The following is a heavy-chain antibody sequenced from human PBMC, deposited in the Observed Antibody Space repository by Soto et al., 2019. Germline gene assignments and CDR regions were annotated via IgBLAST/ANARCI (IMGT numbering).Heavy chain of an antibody. V-gene: IGHV3-15*07. CDR3: TCSSSWYGYYYYGMDV. Sequence: GGSLRLSCAASGFTFSNAWMNWVRQAPGKGLEWVGRIKSKTDGGTTDYAAPVKGRFTISRDDSKNTLYLQMNSLKTEDTAVYYCTCSSSWYGYYYYGMDVWGQGTTVTVSS. J-gene: IGHJ6*02. CDR1: GFTFSNAW. D-gene: IGHD6-13*01. CDR2: IKSKTDGGTT.